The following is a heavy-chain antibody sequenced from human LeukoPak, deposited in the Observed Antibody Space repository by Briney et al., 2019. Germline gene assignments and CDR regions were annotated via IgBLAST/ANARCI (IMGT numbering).Heavy chain of an antibody. CDR3: ARVGSYWAFDY. CDR2: IYYSGST. Sequence: SGTPSLTCTVSGGSLSSFYWNWVRAPPGEGLEWIGYIYYSGSTNYNPSLKSRVTISVDTSKNQFSLKLSSVTAADTAVYYCARVGSYWAFDYWGQGTLVTVSS. J-gene: IGHJ4*02. V-gene: IGHV4-59*01. D-gene: IGHD1-26*01. CDR1: GGSLSSFY.